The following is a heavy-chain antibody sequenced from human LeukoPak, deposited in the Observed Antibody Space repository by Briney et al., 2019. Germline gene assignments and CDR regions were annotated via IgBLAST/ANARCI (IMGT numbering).Heavy chain of an antibody. J-gene: IGHJ5*02. CDR1: GVSISSYY. CDR3: ARGSGVVPAAMSRYSGYDFKSRYNWFDP. CDR2: IYYSGST. V-gene: IGHV4-59*01. Sequence: SETLSLTCTVSGVSISSYYWSWIRQPPGKGLEWLGYIYYSGSTNYNPSLKSRVTISVDTSKNQFSLKLSSVTAADTAVYYCARGSGVVPAAMSRYSGYDFKSRYNWFDPWGQGTLVTVSS. D-gene: IGHD2-2*01.